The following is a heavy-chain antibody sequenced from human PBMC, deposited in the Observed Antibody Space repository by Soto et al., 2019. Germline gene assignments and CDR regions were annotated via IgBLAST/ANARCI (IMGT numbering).Heavy chain of an antibody. CDR1: RVAFSKFI. J-gene: IGHJ4*02. CDR2: IIPIFGTA. Sequence: GASVKVSCKASRVAFSKFIVTWVRQAPGLGLEWVGGIIPIFGTANYAQKFQGRVTITADESTSTSYMEVNNLRSEDTAVYYCAKVHKFSAAVAGPDYWGQGTLVTVSS. D-gene: IGHD6-19*01. CDR3: AKVHKFSAAVAGPDY. V-gene: IGHV1-69*13.